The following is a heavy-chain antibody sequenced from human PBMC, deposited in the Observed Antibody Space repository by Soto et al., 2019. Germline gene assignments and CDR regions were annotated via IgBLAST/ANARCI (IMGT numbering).Heavy chain of an antibody. V-gene: IGHV1-18*01. CDR2: ISPYSDDT. J-gene: IGHJ6*02. CDR1: GYDFNSYG. CDR3: ARGGYYDSSGSRNYHYYGMNV. Sequence: QAQLVQSGAEVKKPGASVKVSCKASGYDFNSYGITWVRQAHGQRLEWLGWISPYSDDTKYAQKLQGRVTVMMERCSRTVYMGLRGLESNDTAIYYCARGGYYDSSGSRNYHYYGMNVWCQGTTVTVSS. D-gene: IGHD3-22*01.